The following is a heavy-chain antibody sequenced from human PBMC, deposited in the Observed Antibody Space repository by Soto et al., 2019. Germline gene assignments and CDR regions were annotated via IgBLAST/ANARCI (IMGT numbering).Heavy chain of an antibody. D-gene: IGHD5-12*01. CDR1: GGSLSGYY. CDR3: ARGHGGVVATH. Sequence: QVQLQQWGAGLLKPSETLSLNCAVTGGSLSGYYWSWIRQPPGKGLEWIGEVKDGGHTNYSPSLRGRVTIASDTSNNQVSRRLDYVTAADTGVYCFARGHGGVVATHWNQGSLVTV. V-gene: IGHV4-34*01. J-gene: IGHJ4*01. CDR2: VKDGGHT.